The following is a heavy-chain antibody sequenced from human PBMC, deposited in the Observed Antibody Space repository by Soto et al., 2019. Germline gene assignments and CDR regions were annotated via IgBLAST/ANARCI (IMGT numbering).Heavy chain of an antibody. J-gene: IGHJ6*02. V-gene: IGHV1-69*01. CDR2: IIPILGTA. CDR1: GGTFSSYA. Sequence: QVQLVQSGAEVKKPGSSVKVSCKASGGTFSSYAISWVRQAPGQGLEGMGGIIPILGTANYAQKFQGSVTITADESTSTADMELSSLRSEDTAVYYCARGLDIVVVVAATGRDRYYYYGMDVWGQGTTVTVSS. CDR3: ARGLDIVVVVAATGRDRYYYYGMDV. D-gene: IGHD2-15*01.